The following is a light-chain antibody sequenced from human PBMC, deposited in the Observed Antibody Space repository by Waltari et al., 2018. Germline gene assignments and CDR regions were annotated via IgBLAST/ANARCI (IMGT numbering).Light chain of an antibody. CDR1: QSISNY. CDR3: QQSYSTPRT. J-gene: IGKJ2*01. V-gene: IGKV1-39*01. Sequence: DIKMTQSPSSLSASIGDRVTITCRASQSISNYLNWYQQKPGKAPKILIYAASNLQSGVPSRFSGSGSGTDFTLTIRSLQPEDFATYYCQQSYSTPRTFGQGTKLEIK. CDR2: AAS.